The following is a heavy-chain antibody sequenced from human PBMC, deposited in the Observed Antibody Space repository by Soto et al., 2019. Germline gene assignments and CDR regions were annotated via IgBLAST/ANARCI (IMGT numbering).Heavy chain of an antibody. V-gene: IGHV1-69*04. CDR3: ARDYVYYDILTGYSKYNWFDP. CDR1: GGTFSSYT. Sequence: ASVKVSCKASGGTFSSYTISWVRQAPGQGLEWVGRIIPILGIANYAQKFQGRVTITADKSTSTAYMELSSLRSEDTAVYYCARDYVYYDILTGYSKYNWFDPWGQGTLVTVS. CDR2: IIPILGIA. D-gene: IGHD3-9*01. J-gene: IGHJ5*02.